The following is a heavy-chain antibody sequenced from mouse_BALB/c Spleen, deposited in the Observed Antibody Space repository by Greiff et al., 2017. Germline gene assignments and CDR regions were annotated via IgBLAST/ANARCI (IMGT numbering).Heavy chain of an antibody. D-gene: IGHD1-1*01. J-gene: IGHJ3*01. Sequence: EVKLVESGPGLVKPSQSLSLTCTVTGYSITSDYAWNWIRQFPGNKLEWMGYISYSGSTSYNPSLKSRISITRDTSKNQFFLQLNSVTTEDTATYYCARSPPYGSSTFAYWGQGTLVTVSA. CDR3: ARSPPYGSSTFAY. CDR2: ISYSGST. V-gene: IGHV3-2*02. CDR1: GYSITSDYA.